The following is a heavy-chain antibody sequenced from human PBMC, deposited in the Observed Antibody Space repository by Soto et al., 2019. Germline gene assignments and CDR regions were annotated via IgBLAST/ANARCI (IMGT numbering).Heavy chain of an antibody. J-gene: IGHJ3*02. V-gene: IGHV1-2*04. CDR3: ARVRSSWYVGDAFDI. D-gene: IGHD6-13*01. CDR2: INPNSGGT. CDR1: GYTFTGYY. Sequence: ASVKVSCKASGYTFTGYYMHWVRQAPGQGLEWMGWINPNSGGTNYAQKFQGWVTMTRDTSISTAYMELSRLRSDDTAVYYFARVRSSWYVGDAFDIWGQGTMVTVSS.